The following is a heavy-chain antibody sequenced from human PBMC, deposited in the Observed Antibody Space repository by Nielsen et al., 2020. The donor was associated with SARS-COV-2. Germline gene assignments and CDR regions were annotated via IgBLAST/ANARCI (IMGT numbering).Heavy chain of an antibody. Sequence: GGSLRLSCAASGFTFSSYAMRWVRQAPGKGLEWVAVISYDGSNKYYADSVKGRFTISRDNSKNTLYLQMNSLRAEDTAVYYCARDMARQVGYYGMDVWGQGTTVTVSS. CDR2: ISYDGSNK. D-gene: IGHD3-10*01. CDR3: ARDMARQVGYYGMDV. CDR1: GFTFSSYA. V-gene: IGHV3-30-3*01. J-gene: IGHJ6*02.